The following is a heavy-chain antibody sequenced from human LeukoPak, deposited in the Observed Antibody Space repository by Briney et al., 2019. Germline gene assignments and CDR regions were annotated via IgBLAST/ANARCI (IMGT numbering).Heavy chain of an antibody. CDR3: ARDSYYDFWSGPRLYYYYYSMDV. CDR2: FDPEDGET. Sequence: ASVKVSCKVSGYTLTELSMHWVRQAPGKGLEWMGGFDPEDGETIYAQKFQGRVTMTEDTSTDTAYMELSSLRSEDTAVYYCARDSYYDFWSGPRLYYYYYSMDVWGKGPRSPSP. D-gene: IGHD3-3*01. CDR1: GYTLTELS. J-gene: IGHJ6*03. V-gene: IGHV1-24*01.